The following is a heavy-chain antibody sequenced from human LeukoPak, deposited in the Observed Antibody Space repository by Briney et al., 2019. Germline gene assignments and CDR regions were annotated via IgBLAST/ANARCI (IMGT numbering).Heavy chain of an antibody. CDR3: TSGSYPSYWYFDL. D-gene: IGHD1-26*01. J-gene: IGHJ2*01. CDR1: GFTFSSYA. Sequence: GGSLRLSCAASGFTFSSYAMSWVRQAPGKGLEWVSAISGSGGSTYYADSVKGRFTISRDNSKNTLYLQMNSLKTEDTAVYYCTSGSYPSYWYFDLWGRGTLVTVSS. V-gene: IGHV3-23*01. CDR2: ISGSGGST.